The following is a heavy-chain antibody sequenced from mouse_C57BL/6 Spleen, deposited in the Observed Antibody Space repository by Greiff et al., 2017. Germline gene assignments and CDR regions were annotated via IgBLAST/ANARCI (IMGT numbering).Heavy chain of an antibody. CDR2: IYPGDGDT. D-gene: IGHD1-1*01. J-gene: IGHJ2*01. V-gene: IGHV1-82*01. CDR1: GYAFSSSW. CDR3: AREGSCYGY. Sequence: QVQLQQSGPELVKPGASVKISCKASGYAFSSSWMNWVKQRPGKGLEWIGRIYPGDGDTNYNGKFKGKATLTADKSSSTAYLQLSSLTSEDSAVYFCAREGSCYGYWGQGTTLTVSA.